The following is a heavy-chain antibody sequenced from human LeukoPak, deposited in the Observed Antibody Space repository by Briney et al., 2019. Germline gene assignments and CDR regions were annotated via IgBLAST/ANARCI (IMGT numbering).Heavy chain of an antibody. J-gene: IGHJ5*02. CDR1: GGSVTSTNW. CDR3: ASLHGYGSGRP. Sequence: SETLSLTCDVSGGSVTSTNWWTWVGQPPGKGLEWIGEVHLDGRTNYNPSLKSRLIMSVDLPENHISLKLTSVTAADTAVYYCASLHGYGSGRPWGQGTLVTVSS. D-gene: IGHD3-10*01. CDR2: VHLDGRT. V-gene: IGHV4-4*02.